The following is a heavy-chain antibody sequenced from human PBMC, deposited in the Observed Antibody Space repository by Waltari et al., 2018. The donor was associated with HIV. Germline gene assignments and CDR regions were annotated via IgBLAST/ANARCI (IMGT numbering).Heavy chain of an antibody. CDR2: IYTSGST. Sequence: QVQLQESGPGLVKPSETLSLTCPVSGGSISSYYWSWIRQPAGKGLEWIGRIYTSGSTNYNPSLKSRVTMSVDTSKNQFSLKLSSVTDADTAVYYCARGTYYYDSSGHDAFDIWGQGTMVTVSS. CDR3: ARGTYYYDSSGHDAFDI. D-gene: IGHD3-22*01. CDR1: GGSISSYY. J-gene: IGHJ3*02. V-gene: IGHV4-4*07.